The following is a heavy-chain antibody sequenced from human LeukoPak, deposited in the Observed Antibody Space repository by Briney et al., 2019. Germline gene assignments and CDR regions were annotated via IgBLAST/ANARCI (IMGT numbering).Heavy chain of an antibody. D-gene: IGHD6-19*01. V-gene: IGHV4-4*02. CDR2: IHHSGST. CDR3: ARQGDSGWYYFDY. J-gene: IGHJ4*02. Sequence: SETLSLTCAVSGGSISSANWWSWVRQPPGKGLEWIGEIHHSGSTNHNPSLRSRVTISVDKSNNQFSLKLSSVTAADTAAYYCARQGDSGWYYFDYWGQGTLVTVSS. CDR1: GGSISSANW.